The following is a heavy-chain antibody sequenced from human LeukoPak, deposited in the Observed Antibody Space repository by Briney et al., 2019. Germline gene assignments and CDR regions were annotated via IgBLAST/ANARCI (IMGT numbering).Heavy chain of an antibody. CDR2: ISDTYATT. J-gene: IGHJ4*02. CDR1: GFTFTNYA. V-gene: IGHV3-23*01. D-gene: IGHD2-21*01. Sequence: GGSLRLSCAASGFTFTNYAMTWVRQAQGKGLEWVSSISDTYATTYYTDSVKGRCTISRDNSKNTVSLLLNNLRAEDTAVYFCVRHDSFIPFWGQGTLVTVSS. CDR3: VRHDSFIPF.